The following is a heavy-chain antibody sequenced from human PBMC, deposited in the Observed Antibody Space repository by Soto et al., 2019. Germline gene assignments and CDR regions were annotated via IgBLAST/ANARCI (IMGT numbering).Heavy chain of an antibody. CDR3: ARYYDFRTGLDY. CDR1: GGYMSNYY. V-gene: IGHV4-59*01. J-gene: IGHJ4*02. Sequence: SETLSLTCTVSGGYMSNYYWGWVRQPPGKGLEWIGYMIYSGNANYNPSLRGRVTISVDVSKSQFSLKLTSVTTADTAVYYCARYYDFRTGLDYWGQGTLVTVSS. CDR2: MIYSGNA. D-gene: IGHD3-3*01.